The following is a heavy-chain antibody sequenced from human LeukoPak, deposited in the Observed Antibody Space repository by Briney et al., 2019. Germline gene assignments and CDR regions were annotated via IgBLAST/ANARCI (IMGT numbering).Heavy chain of an antibody. D-gene: IGHD5-12*01. CDR1: GYTFTGYY. V-gene: IGHV1-2*02. J-gene: IGHJ3*02. CDR2: ISTNRGGT. CDR3: ARDLPKTGYVGAFDI. Sequence: GASVKVSCKASGYTFTGYYMHWVRQAPGQGPEWMGWISTNRGGTNYAQKFKGRVTMTRDTSISTAYMELNSLTSDDTAVYYCARDLPKTGYVGAFDIWGQGTMVTVSS.